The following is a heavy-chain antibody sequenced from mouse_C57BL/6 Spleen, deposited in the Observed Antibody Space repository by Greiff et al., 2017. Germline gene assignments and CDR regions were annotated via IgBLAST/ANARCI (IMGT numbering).Heavy chain of an antibody. CDR2: IDPENGDT. J-gene: IGHJ2*01. CDR1: GFNIKDDY. V-gene: IGHV14-4*01. CDR3: TTRQYYFDY. Sequence: VQLQQSGAELVRPGASVKLSCTASGFNIKDDYMHWVKQRPEQGLEWIGWIDPENGDTEYASKFQGKATITADTSSNTAYLQLSSLTSEDTAVCYGTTRQYYFDYWGQGTTLTVSS.